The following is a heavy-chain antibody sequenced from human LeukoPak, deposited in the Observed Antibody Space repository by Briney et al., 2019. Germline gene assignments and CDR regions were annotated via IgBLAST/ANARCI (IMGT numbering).Heavy chain of an antibody. CDR1: GFTFSSYG. J-gene: IGHJ4*02. V-gene: IGHV3-33*01. Sequence: GRSLRLSCAASGFTFSSYGMHWVRQAPGKGLEWVAVIWYDGSNKYYADSVKGRFTISRDNSKNTLYLQMNSLRAEDTAVYYCARGSSGWYGYSDYWGQGTLVTVSS. D-gene: IGHD6-19*01. CDR2: IWYDGSNK. CDR3: ARGSSGWYGYSDY.